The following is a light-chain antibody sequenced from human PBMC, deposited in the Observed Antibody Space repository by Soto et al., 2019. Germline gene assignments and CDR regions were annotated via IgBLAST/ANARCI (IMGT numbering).Light chain of an antibody. CDR3: SSYTSSSTPYV. CDR1: SSDVGGYNY. Sequence: QSALTQPASVSGSPGQXITISCTGTSSDVGGYNYVSWYQQHPGKAPKLMIYDVSNRPSGVSNRFSGSKSGNTASLTISGLQAEDEADYYCSSYTSSSTPYVFGTGTKLTVL. CDR2: DVS. J-gene: IGLJ1*01. V-gene: IGLV2-14*01.